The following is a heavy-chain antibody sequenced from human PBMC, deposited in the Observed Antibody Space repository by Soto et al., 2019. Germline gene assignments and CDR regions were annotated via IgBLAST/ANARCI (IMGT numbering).Heavy chain of an antibody. CDR3: AKDRRAAAEFDY. Sequence: EVQLLESGGGLVQPGGSLRLSCAASGFTFSSYAMSWVRQAPGKGLEWVSAISGSGGSTYYADSVKGRFTIARDNSKSTLYLQMNSLRAEDTAVYYCAKDRRAAAEFDYWGQGTLVTVSS. CDR2: ISGSGGST. D-gene: IGHD6-13*01. J-gene: IGHJ4*02. V-gene: IGHV3-23*01. CDR1: GFTFSSYA.